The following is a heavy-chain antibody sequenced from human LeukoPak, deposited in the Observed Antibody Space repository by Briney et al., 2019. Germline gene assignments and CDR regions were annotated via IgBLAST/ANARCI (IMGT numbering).Heavy chain of an antibody. CDR3: ARDGGSGDV. Sequence: PSETLSLTCTVSGGSISSYYWSWIRQPPGKGLEWIGCIYYSGSTNYNPSLKSRVTMSVDTSKNQFSLKLSSVTAADTAVYYCARDGGSGDVWGKGTTVTVSS. J-gene: IGHJ6*04. CDR1: GGSISSYY. D-gene: IGHD3-10*01. CDR2: IYYSGST. V-gene: IGHV4-59*12.